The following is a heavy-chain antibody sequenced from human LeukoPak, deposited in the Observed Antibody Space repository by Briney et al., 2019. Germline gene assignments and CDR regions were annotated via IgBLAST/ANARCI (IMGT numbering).Heavy chain of an antibody. J-gene: IGHJ4*02. D-gene: IGHD6-19*01. CDR2: ISGSGDST. CDR1: GFTFSSYA. Sequence: GGSLRLSCAASGFTFSSYAMSWVRQAPGKGLKWVPAISGSGDSTYYADSVKGRFTISRDNSKNTLYLQMNSLRAEDTAVYYCTKGGHSSGWAPDYWGQGTLVTVSS. CDR3: TKGGHSSGWAPDY. V-gene: IGHV3-23*01.